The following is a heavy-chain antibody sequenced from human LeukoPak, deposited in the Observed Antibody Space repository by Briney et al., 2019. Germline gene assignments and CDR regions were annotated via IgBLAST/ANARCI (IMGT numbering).Heavy chain of an antibody. CDR1: GFTFSSYA. CDR3: ARSWRREMAFDY. Sequence: GGSLRLSCAASGFTFSSYAMHWVRQAPAKGLEWVAVISCDGSNKYYADSVKGRFTISRDNSKNTLYLQMNSLRAEDTAVYYCARSWRREMAFDYWGQGTLVTVSS. D-gene: IGHD5-24*01. J-gene: IGHJ4*02. CDR2: ISCDGSNK. V-gene: IGHV3-30-3*01.